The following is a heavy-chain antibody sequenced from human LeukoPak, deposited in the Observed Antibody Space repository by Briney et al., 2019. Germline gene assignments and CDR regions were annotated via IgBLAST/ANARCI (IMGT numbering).Heavy chain of an antibody. CDR1: GFTFSSYE. Sequence: GGSLRLSCAASGFTFSSYEMNWVRQAPGKGLEWVAYIRRSGSPIYYADSVKGRFTISRDSVKNSLSLQMNSLRDEDTAVYYCVRDPDALDYWGQGTLVTVAA. J-gene: IGHJ4*02. CDR3: VRDPDALDY. CDR2: IRRSGSPI. V-gene: IGHV3-48*03.